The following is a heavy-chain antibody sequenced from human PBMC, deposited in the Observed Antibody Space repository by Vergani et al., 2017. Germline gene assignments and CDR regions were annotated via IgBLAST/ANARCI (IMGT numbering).Heavy chain of an antibody. V-gene: IGHV3-23*01. Sequence: EVHLLESGGGQVEAGGSLRLSCVASGFTFSNSAMSWVRQTSGKGLEWVSAISGHGDRTDYADSVKGRFTISRDNSKNTVYLQMNSLRVEDTAVYYCARWGNEKRLDSWGQGTLVTVSS. J-gene: IGHJ5*01. CDR3: ARWGNEKRLDS. D-gene: IGHD1-1*01. CDR2: ISGHGDRT. CDR1: GFTFSNSA.